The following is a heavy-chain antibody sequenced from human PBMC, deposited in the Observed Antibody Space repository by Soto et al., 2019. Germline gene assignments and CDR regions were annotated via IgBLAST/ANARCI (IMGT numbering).Heavy chain of an antibody. Sequence: PGGSLRLSCAASGFNFSGSAMHWVRQASGKGLEWVGRIRSKANSYATAYAASVKGRFTISRDDSKNTAYLQMNSLKTEDTAVYYCTRHCSTSCYAGYYYYYYGMDVWGQGTTVTVSS. J-gene: IGHJ6*02. V-gene: IGHV3-73*01. CDR3: TRHCSTSCYAGYYYYYYGMDV. CDR1: GFNFSGSA. CDR2: IRSKANSYAT. D-gene: IGHD2-2*01.